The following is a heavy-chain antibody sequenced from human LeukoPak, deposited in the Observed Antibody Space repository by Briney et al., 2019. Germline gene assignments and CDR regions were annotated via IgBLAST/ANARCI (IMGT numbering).Heavy chain of an antibody. V-gene: IGHV3-48*01. Sequence: GGSLRLSCAASGFTFSNYSMNWVRQAPGKGLEWVSYISFGSAIYYADSVKGRFTISRDNAKNSLYLQMNSLRAEDTAVYYCAREGFDYDFWSGWSLDYWGQGTLVTVSS. D-gene: IGHD3-3*01. J-gene: IGHJ4*02. CDR2: ISFGSAI. CDR3: AREGFDYDFWSGWSLDY. CDR1: GFTFSNYS.